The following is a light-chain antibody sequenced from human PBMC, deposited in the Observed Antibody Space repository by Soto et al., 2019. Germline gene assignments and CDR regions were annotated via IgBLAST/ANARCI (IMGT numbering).Light chain of an antibody. J-gene: IGKJ1*01. Sequence: DIQMTQPPSSLSASVGDRVTITCRPSQSIDNFLNWYQQKPGKAPNLLIYAASSLQSGVSSRFSGSGSGTDFTLTISSLQPEDSATYYCQQSYSTPRTFGQGTKVDIK. CDR1: QSIDNF. CDR2: AAS. V-gene: IGKV1-39*01. CDR3: QQSYSTPRT.